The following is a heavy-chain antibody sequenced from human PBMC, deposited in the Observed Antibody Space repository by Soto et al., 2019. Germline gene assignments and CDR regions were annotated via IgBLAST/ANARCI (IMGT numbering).Heavy chain of an antibody. Sequence: SETLSLTCVVSGGSIRSGGYSGSWIPQPPGKGLEWIGYIYHSGSTYYNPSLKSRVTISVDRSKNQFSLKLSSVTAADTAVYYCARSITMIVPPNWFDPWGQGTLVTVS. CDR1: GGSIRSGGYS. J-gene: IGHJ5*02. CDR3: ARSITMIVPPNWFDP. CDR2: IYHSGST. V-gene: IGHV4-30-2*01. D-gene: IGHD3-22*01.